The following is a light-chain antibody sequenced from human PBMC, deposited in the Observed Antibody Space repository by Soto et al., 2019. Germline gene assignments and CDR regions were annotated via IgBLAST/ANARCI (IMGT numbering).Light chain of an antibody. CDR1: QSVSRY. CDR3: QQYGGSPPT. Sequence: IVLTQFPGTLSLSPGESTTLSCWASQSVSRYFAWYQQRPGQGPRLLIYGASNRATGIPDRFSGSGSGTHFTLTIDRLEPEDFALYYCQQYGGSPPTFGQGTKVDIK. J-gene: IGKJ1*01. V-gene: IGKV3-20*01. CDR2: GAS.